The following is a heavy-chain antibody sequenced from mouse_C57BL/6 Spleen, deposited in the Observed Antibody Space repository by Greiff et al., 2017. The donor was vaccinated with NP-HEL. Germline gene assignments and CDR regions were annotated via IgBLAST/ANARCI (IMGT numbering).Heavy chain of an antibody. Sequence: VQLQQSGPELVKPGASVQMSCKASGYTFTDYNMHWVKQSHGKSLEWIGYINPNNGGTSYNQKFKGKATLTVHKSYSTAYMELRSLTSEDSAVYYGARSGYYGSSYGWFAYWGQGTLVTVSA. CDR2: INPNNGGT. D-gene: IGHD1-1*01. CDR3: ARSGYYGSSYGWFAY. CDR1: GYTFTDYN. V-gene: IGHV1-22*01. J-gene: IGHJ3*01.